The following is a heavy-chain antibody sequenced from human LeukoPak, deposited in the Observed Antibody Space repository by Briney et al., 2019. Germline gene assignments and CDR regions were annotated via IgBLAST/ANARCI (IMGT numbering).Heavy chain of an antibody. D-gene: IGHD6-13*01. V-gene: IGHV4-59*08. Sequence: SETLSLTCTVSGGSISSYYWSWIRQPPGKGLEWIGYIYYSGSTNYNPSLKSRVTISVDTSKNQFSLKPSSVTAADTAVYYCARHKGYSSSWYVGSWFDPWGQGTLVTVSS. CDR2: IYYSGST. CDR3: ARHKGYSSSWYVGSWFDP. CDR1: GGSISSYY. J-gene: IGHJ5*02.